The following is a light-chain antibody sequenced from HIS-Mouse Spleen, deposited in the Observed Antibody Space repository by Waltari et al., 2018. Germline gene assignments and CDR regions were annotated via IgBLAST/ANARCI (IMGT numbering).Light chain of an antibody. V-gene: IGLV1-51*01. CDR3: GTWDSSLSAGV. J-gene: IGLJ3*02. CDR1: SSNIGNNY. CDR2: DNN. Sequence: QSVLTQPPSVSAAPGQKVTISCSGSSSNIGNNYVSWYQQLPGTDPELLIYDNNKRPSGIPDRFSGSKSGTSATLGITGLQTGDEADYYCGTWDSSLSAGVFGGGTKLTVL.